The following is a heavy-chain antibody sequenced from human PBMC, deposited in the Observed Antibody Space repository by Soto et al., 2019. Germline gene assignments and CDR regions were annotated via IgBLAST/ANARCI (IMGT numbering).Heavy chain of an antibody. CDR1: GGSISSSNW. V-gene: IGHV4-4*02. CDR2: IYHSGST. Sequence: PSETLSLTCAVSGGSISSSNWWSWVRQPPGKGLEWIGEIYHSGSTNYNPSLKSRVTISVDKSKNQFSLKLSSVTAADTAVYYCARALYDSSGYTNWFDPWGQGTLVTVSS. CDR3: ARALYDSSGYTNWFDP. J-gene: IGHJ5*02. D-gene: IGHD3-22*01.